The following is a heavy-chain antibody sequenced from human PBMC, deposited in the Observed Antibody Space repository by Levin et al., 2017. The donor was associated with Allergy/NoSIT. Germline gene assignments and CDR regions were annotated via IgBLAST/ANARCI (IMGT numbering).Heavy chain of an antibody. J-gene: IGHJ4*02. D-gene: IGHD6-19*01. CDR2: IHYSGST. V-gene: IGHV4-59*01. CDR3: AKDDGHTSGWLRNDN. CDR1: SGSISTFY. Sequence: SQTLSLTCTVSSGSISTFYWSWIRQPPGKGLEWIGYIHYSGSTNYNPSLKSRVTMSVDTSKNQFSLKVNSVTAADTAVYYCAKDDGHTSGWLRNDNWGQGTLVTVSS.